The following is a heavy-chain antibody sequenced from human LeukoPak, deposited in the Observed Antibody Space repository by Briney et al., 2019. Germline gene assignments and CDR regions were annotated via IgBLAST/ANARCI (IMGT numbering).Heavy chain of an antibody. CDR2: IKHDGSEK. CDR3: TRGGIWGMDV. CDR1: GFTFNNYW. D-gene: IGHD1-26*01. Sequence: QAGGSLRLSCVASGFTFNNYWMTWVRQAPGKGLEWVATIKHDGSEKYYVDSVKGRFTISRDNGKNSLYVQMNSLRAEDTAVYYCTRGGIWGMDVWGQGTTVIVSS. J-gene: IGHJ6*02. V-gene: IGHV3-7*01.